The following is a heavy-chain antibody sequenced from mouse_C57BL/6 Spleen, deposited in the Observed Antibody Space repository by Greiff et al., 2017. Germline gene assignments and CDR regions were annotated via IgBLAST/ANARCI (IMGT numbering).Heavy chain of an antibody. D-gene: IGHD2-1*01. CDR3: TRSGGNYLAWFAD. V-gene: IGHV1-15*01. CDR2: IDPETGGT. Sequence: QVQLQQSGAELVRPGASVTLSCKASGYTFTDYEMHWVKQTPVHGLEWIGAIDPETGGTAYNQKFKGKAILTADKSSSTAYMELRSLTSEDSAVYYCTRSGGNYLAWFADWGQGTLVTVAA. CDR1: GYTFTDYE. J-gene: IGHJ3*01.